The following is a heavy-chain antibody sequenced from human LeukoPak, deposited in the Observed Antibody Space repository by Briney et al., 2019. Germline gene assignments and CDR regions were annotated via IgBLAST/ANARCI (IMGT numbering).Heavy chain of an antibody. Sequence: SETLSLTCIVSGDSISTYYWSWVRQPPGKGLEWIGYSQNSGCTNCNPSLKSRVTISVDTSKNQFSLKLSSVTAADTAVYYCARDYSGSLDYWGQGTLVTVSS. CDR3: ARDYSGSLDY. J-gene: IGHJ4*02. D-gene: IGHD3-10*01. CDR2: SQNSGCT. CDR1: GDSISTYY. V-gene: IGHV4-59*01.